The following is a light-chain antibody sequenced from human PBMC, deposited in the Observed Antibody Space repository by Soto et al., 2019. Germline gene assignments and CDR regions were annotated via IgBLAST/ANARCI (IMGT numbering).Light chain of an antibody. CDR2: DAS. Sequence: DIQMTQSPSTLSASVGDRVTITCRASQSISSWLAWYQQKPGKAPKLLIFDASYLESGVPLRFSGSGSGTEFSLTIDSLQPDDFATYYCQQYSSNSRTFDQGTKVEIK. V-gene: IGKV1-5*01. CDR1: QSISSW. J-gene: IGKJ1*01. CDR3: QQYSSNSRT.